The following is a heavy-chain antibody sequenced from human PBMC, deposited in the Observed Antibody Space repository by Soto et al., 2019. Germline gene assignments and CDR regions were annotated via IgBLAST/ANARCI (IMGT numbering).Heavy chain of an antibody. CDR3: ASGMAGANPNYYYGMVV. D-gene: IGHD6-13*01. V-gene: IGHV3-74*01. Sequence: PGGSLRLSCAASGFTFSSYWMHWVRQAPGKGLVWVSRLNSDGRSTSYADSVKGRFTISRDNAKNTLYMQMNSLRAEDTAVYYCASGMAGANPNYYYGMVVWGQGATVSVCS. CDR1: GFTFSSYW. J-gene: IGHJ6*01. CDR2: LNSDGRST.